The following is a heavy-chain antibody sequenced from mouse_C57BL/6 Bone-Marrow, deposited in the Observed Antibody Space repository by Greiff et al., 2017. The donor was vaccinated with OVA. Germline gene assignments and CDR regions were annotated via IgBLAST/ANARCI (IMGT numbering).Heavy chain of an antibody. D-gene: IGHD2-1*01. CDR3: ARRVRGGNYGNYIPYWYFDV. J-gene: IGHJ1*03. Sequence: EVKLVESGGDLVKPGGSLKLSCAASGFTFSSYGMSWVRQTPDKRLEWVATISSGGSYTYYPDSVKGRFTISRDNAKNTLYLQMSSLKSEDTAMYFCARRVRGGNYGNYIPYWYFDVWGTGTTVTVSS. V-gene: IGHV5-6*02. CDR1: GFTFSSYG. CDR2: ISSGGSYT.